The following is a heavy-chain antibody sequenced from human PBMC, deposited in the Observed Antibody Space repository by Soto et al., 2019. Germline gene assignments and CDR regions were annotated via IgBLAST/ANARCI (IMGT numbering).Heavy chain of an antibody. CDR1: GYTLTELS. Sequence: ASVKVSCKVSGYTLTELSMHWVRQAPGKGLEWMGGLDPEDGETIYAQKFQGRVTMTEDTSTDTAYMELSSLRSEDTAVYYCATLKGTTDFYYYYYYNYMDVWGKGTTVTVSS. CDR3: ATLKGTTDFYYYYYYNYMDV. CDR2: LDPEDGET. V-gene: IGHV1-24*01. J-gene: IGHJ6*03. D-gene: IGHD4-4*01.